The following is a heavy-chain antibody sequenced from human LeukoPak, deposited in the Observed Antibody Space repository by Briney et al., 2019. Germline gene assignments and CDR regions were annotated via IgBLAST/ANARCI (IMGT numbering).Heavy chain of an antibody. CDR2: IIPIFGTA. J-gene: IGHJ4*02. Sequence: SVKVSCKASGGTFSSYAISWVRQAPGQGLEWMGGIIPIFGTANYAQKFQGRVTITADESTSTAYMGLSSLRSEDTAVYYCARTNYDYDSSGYLPPCYFDYWGQGTLVTVSS. CDR1: GGTFSSYA. CDR3: ARTNYDYDSSGYLPPCYFDY. V-gene: IGHV1-69*13. D-gene: IGHD3-22*01.